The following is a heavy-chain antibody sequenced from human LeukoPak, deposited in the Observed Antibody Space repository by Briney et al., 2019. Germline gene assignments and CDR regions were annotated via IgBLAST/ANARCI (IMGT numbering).Heavy chain of an antibody. Sequence: PGGSLRLSCAASGLTFSNYAMTWVRQAPGKGLEWVSVISGSGDSTYYADSVKGRFTISRDNSKDTLYLQMNSLRAEDTAVYYCAKSRYQGTQPVTDSWGQGTLVTVSS. CDR1: GLTFSNYA. V-gene: IGHV3-23*01. CDR3: AKSRYQGTQPVTDS. CDR2: ISGSGDST. D-gene: IGHD1-14*01. J-gene: IGHJ5*01.